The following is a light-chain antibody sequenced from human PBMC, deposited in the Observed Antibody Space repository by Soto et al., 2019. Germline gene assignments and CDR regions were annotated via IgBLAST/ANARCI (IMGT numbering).Light chain of an antibody. CDR2: EVS. Sequence: QSALTQPASVSGSPGQSIIISCTGTSSDVGAYNSVCWHQQHPGKAPKLMIYEVSNRPSGVSDRFSASKSGNTASLTISGLQADDEGDYYVSSFTRSNTWVFGGGTKVPVL. J-gene: IGLJ3*02. CDR1: SSDVGAYNS. CDR3: SSFTRSNTWV. V-gene: IGLV2-14*01.